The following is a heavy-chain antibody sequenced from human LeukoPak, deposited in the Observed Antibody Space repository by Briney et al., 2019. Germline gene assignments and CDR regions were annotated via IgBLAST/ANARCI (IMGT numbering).Heavy chain of an antibody. J-gene: IGHJ4*02. CDR2: IYYSGTT. CDR3: ARRSSGWNNYYFDY. V-gene: IGHV4-59*08. CDR1: GGSISSYY. Sequence: PSETLSLTCTVSGGSISSYYWSWVRQPPGKGLEGMGYIYYSGTTTYHPSLHSLVTISVDTSNNHFSLKLSSVTAADTAVYYCARRSSGWNNYYFDYWGQGTLVTVSS. D-gene: IGHD6-19*01.